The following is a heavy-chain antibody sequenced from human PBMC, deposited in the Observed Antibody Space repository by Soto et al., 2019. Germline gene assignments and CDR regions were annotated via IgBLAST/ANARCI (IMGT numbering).Heavy chain of an antibody. J-gene: IGHJ5*02. CDR3: ARHEYRKWLRLTYNWFDP. CDR2: IYYSGST. V-gene: IGHV4-39*01. Sequence: PSETLSLTCTVSGGSISSSSYYWGWIRQPPGKGLEWIGSIYYSGSTYYNPSLKSRVTISVDTSKNQFSLKLSSVTAADTAVYYCARHEYRKWLRLTYNWFDPWGQGTLVTVSS. CDR1: GGSISSSSYY. D-gene: IGHD5-12*01.